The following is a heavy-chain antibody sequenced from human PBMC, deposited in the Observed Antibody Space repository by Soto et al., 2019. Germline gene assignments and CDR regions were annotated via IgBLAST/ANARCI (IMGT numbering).Heavy chain of an antibody. V-gene: IGHV3-23*01. D-gene: IGHD3-10*01. Sequence: EVQLLESGGGLVQPGGSLRLSCAASGFTFSSYAMSWVRQAPGKGLEWVSAISGSGGSTYYADSVKGRFTISRDNSKNTLYVQMNSLRAEDTAVYYCATGRGVNFYYGMDVWGQGTTVTVSS. CDR3: ATGRGVNFYYGMDV. CDR2: ISGSGGST. J-gene: IGHJ6*02. CDR1: GFTFSSYA.